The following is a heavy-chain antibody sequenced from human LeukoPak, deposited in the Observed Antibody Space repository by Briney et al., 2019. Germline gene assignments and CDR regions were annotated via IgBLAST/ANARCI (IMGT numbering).Heavy chain of an antibody. CDR1: GYTFTSYD. D-gene: IGHD1-1*01. Sequence: ASVKVSCKASGYTFTSYDINWVRQATGQGLEWMGWMNPNSGNTGYAQKFQGRVTMTRNTSISTAYMELSSLRSEDTAVYYCATDGTTADGAFDIWGQGTMVTVSS. CDR3: ATDGTTADGAFDI. J-gene: IGHJ3*02. V-gene: IGHV1-8*01. CDR2: MNPNSGNT.